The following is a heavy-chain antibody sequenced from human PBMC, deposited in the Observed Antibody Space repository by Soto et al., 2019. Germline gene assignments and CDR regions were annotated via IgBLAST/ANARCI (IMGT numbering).Heavy chain of an antibody. Sequence: QVQLQESGPGLVKPSETLSLTCTVSGGSISSYYWSWIRQPPGKGLEWIGYIYYSGSTNYNPSLKSRVTISVDTSKNQFSLKLSSVTAADTAVYYCAREEIGSSRDAFDIWGQGTMVTVSS. V-gene: IGHV4-59*01. CDR2: IYYSGST. CDR3: AREEIGSSRDAFDI. D-gene: IGHD6-13*01. J-gene: IGHJ3*02. CDR1: GGSISSYY.